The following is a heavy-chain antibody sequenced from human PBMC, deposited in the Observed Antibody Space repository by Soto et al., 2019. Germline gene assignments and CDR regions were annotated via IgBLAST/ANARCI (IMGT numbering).Heavy chain of an antibody. Sequence: ASVKVSCKASGYTFTGYFIHWVRQAPGQGLEWMGWVNSNTGDTMYAQKFQGRVVMTRDTSSSTVYMDVSRLTSDDTAVFYCARAGGPVDYGSYVGTYYFDYWGQGSLVTVSS. V-gene: IGHV1-2*02. CDR1: GYTFTGYF. J-gene: IGHJ4*02. CDR2: VNSNTGDT. D-gene: IGHD4-17*01. CDR3: ARAGGPVDYGSYVGTYYFDY.